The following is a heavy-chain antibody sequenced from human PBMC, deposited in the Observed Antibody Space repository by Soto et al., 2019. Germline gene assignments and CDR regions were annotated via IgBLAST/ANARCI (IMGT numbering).Heavy chain of an antibody. D-gene: IGHD3-9*01. J-gene: IGHJ4*02. CDR1: GYIFHNYW. V-gene: IGHV5-51*01. Sequence: PGESLKISCQASGYIFHNYWIGWVRQMPGKGLEWLGIIYPGDSNIRYNPSFQGQVTISADKSLSTTYLHWSSLKASDTAMYYCARQRDIDYWGQGTLLTVSS. CDR3: ARQRDIDY. CDR2: IYPGDSNI.